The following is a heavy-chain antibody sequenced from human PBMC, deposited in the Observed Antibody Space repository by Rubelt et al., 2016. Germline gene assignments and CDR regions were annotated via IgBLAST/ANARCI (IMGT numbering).Heavy chain of an antibody. CDR2: INSDGSST. V-gene: IGHV3-74*02. CDR1: GFTFSSYW. D-gene: IGHD1-26*01. Sequence: EVQLVESGGGLVKPGGSLRLSCAASGFTFSSYWMHWVRQAPGKGLVWVSRINSDGSSTSYADSVKGRFTISRDNASNTLYLQMNSLRAEDTAVYYCARVKWELRPFDYWGQGTLVTVSS. CDR3: ARVKWELRPFDY. J-gene: IGHJ4*02.